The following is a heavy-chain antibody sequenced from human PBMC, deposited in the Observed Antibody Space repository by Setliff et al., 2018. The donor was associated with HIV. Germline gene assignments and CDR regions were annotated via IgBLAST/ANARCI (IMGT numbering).Heavy chain of an antibody. CDR3: AGTGVYAGAFDI. J-gene: IGHJ3*02. CDR1: GGSFSGYY. V-gene: IGHV4-34*01. D-gene: IGHD2-8*01. CDR2: INHSGST. Sequence: PSETLSLTCAVYGGSFSGYYWSWIRQPPGKGLEWIGEINHSGSTNYNPSLKSRVTISVDTSKNQFSLKLSSVTAADTAVYYCAGTGVYAGAFDIWGQGTMVT.